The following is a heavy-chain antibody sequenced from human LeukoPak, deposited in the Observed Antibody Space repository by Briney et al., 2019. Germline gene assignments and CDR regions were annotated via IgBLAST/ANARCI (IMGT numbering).Heavy chain of an antibody. V-gene: IGHV3-30-3*01. Sequence: GGSLRLSCAASGFTFSSYAMHWVRQAPGKGLEWVAVISYDGSNKYYADSVKGRFTISRDNSKNTLYLQMNSLRAEDTAVYYCARDIDNWNYSYYYYYMDVWGKGTTVTVSS. J-gene: IGHJ6*03. D-gene: IGHD1-7*01. CDR3: ARDIDNWNYSYYYYYMDV. CDR2: ISYDGSNK. CDR1: GFTFSSYA.